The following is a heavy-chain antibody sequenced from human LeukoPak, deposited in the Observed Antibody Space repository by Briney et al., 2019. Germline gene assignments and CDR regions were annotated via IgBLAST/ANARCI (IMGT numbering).Heavy chain of an antibody. CDR2: INHSGST. CDR3: ARDETPRSYDNWFDP. V-gene: IGHV4-34*01. CDR1: GGSFSGYY. J-gene: IGHJ5*02. D-gene: IGHD1-26*01. Sequence: SETLSLTCAVYGGSFSGYYWSWIRQPPGKGLEWIGEINHSGSTNYNPSLKSRVAISVDTSKNQFSLKLSSVTAADTAVYYCARDETPRSYDNWFDPWGQGTLVTVSS.